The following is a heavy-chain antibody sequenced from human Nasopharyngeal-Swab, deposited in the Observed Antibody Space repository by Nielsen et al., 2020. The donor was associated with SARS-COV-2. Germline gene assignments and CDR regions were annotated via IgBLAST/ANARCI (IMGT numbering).Heavy chain of an antibody. CDR2: IYTSGST. J-gene: IGHJ6*03. Sequence: SETLSLTCTVSGGSISSGSYYWSWIRPPAGKGLEWIGRIYTSGSTNYNPSLKSRVTISVDTSKNQFSLKLSSVTAADTAVYYCSRGVGFCTNGVCYKKDYYYYYYMDVWGKGTTVTVSS. D-gene: IGHD2-8*01. V-gene: IGHV4-61*02. CDR1: GGSISSGSYY. CDR3: SRGVGFCTNGVCYKKDYYYYYYMDV.